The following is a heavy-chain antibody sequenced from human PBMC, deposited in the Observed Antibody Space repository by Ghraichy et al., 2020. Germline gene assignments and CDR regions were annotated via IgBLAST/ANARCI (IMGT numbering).Heavy chain of an antibody. CDR1: GFTFSSYS. V-gene: IGHV3-48*02. Sequence: GGSLRLTCAASGFTFSSYSMNWVRQAPGKGLEWVSYISSSSSTIYYADSVKGRFTISRDNAKNSLYLQMNSLRDEDTAVYYCAREVGATKNDAFDIWGQGTMVTVSS. CDR2: ISSSSSTI. D-gene: IGHD1-26*01. J-gene: IGHJ3*02. CDR3: AREVGATKNDAFDI.